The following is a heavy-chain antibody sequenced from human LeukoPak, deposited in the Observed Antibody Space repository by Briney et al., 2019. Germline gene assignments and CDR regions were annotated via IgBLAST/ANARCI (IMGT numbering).Heavy chain of an antibody. J-gene: IGHJ6*04. D-gene: IGHD3-10*02. V-gene: IGHV3-48*03. CDR2: ISSSGSTI. CDR3: AELGITMIGGV. Sequence: GGSLRLSCAASGFTFSSYEMNWVRQAPGKGLEWVSYISSSGSTIYYADSAKGRFTISRDNAKSSLYLQMNSLRTEDTAVYYCAELGITMIGGVWGKGTTVTISS. CDR1: GFTFSSYE.